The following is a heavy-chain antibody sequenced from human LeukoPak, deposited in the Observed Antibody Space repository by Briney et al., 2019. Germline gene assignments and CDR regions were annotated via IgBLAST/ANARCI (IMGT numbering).Heavy chain of an antibody. CDR3: GGLCQVTTCARFEY. V-gene: IGHV4-39*01. CDR1: GDSLSRGLYY. CDR2: VYYSGST. J-gene: IGHJ4*02. Sequence: NSSETLSLTCTVSGDSLSRGLYYWGWIRQPPGKGLTWIGRVYYSGSTLFSASCANRVAMPVDRAHDQFSLKLTSVTVADTAITYCGGLCQVTTCARFEYWGQGILVTVAS. D-gene: IGHD2-21*02.